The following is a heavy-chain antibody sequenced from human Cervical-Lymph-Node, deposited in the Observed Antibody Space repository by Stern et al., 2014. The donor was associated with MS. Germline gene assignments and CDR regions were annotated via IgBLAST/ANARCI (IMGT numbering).Heavy chain of an antibody. CDR2: IWYDGSKE. J-gene: IGHJ4*02. V-gene: IGHV3-33*01. CDR1: GITFSNYG. D-gene: IGHD3-16*01. CDR3: ARHRGRFSSSWRPLVD. Sequence: MQLVESGGGVVQPGRSLRLSCAASGITFSNYGMHWVRQAPGKGLEWVAVIWYDGSKEYYADSVKGRFIISRDDSKSTLHLVMNSLRADDSAVYYCARHRGRFSSSWRPLVDWGQGTLVTVSS.